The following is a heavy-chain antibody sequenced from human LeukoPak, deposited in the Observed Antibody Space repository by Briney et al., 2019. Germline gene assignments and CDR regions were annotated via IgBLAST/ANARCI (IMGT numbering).Heavy chain of an antibody. CDR2: INHSGST. J-gene: IGHJ5*02. Sequence: PSEALSLTCAVYGGSFSGYYWSWIRQPPGKGLEWIGEINHSGSTNYNPSLKSRVTISVDTSKNQFSLKLSSVTAADTAVYYCARGGRYYDILTGYPPSNWFDPWGQGTLVTVSS. V-gene: IGHV4-34*01. D-gene: IGHD3-9*01. CDR1: GGSFSGYY. CDR3: ARGGRYYDILTGYPPSNWFDP.